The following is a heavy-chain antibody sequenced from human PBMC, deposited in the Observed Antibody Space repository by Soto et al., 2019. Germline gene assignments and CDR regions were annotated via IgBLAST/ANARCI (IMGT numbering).Heavy chain of an antibody. J-gene: IGHJ6*02. CDR3: ARARGEQWLTNYYYYGMDV. V-gene: IGHV1-69*13. CDR2: IIPIFGTA. D-gene: IGHD6-19*01. Sequence: SVKVSCKASGGTFSSYAISWVRQAPGQGLEWMGGIIPIFGTANYAQKFQGRVTITADESTSTAYMELSSLRSEDTAVYYCARARGEQWLTNYYYYGMDVWGQGTTVTVSS. CDR1: GGTFSSYA.